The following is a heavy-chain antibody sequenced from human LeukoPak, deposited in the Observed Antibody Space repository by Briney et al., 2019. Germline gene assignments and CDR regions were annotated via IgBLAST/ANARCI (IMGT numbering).Heavy chain of an antibody. CDR1: GYTFTSYD. J-gene: IGHJ6*03. CDR3: ARRAVGNSYYYYMDV. CDR2: MNPNSGNT. D-gene: IGHD6-19*01. Sequence: ASVTVSCKASGYTFTSYDITWVRQVAGQGLEWMGWMNPNSGNTDYAQKFQGRVTITRNTSNSTAYMELSSLRSEDTAVYYCARRAVGNSYYYYMDVWGKGTTVTVSS. V-gene: IGHV1-8*03.